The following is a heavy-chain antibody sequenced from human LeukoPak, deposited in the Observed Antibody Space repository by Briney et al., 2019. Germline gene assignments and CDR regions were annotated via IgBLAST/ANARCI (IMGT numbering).Heavy chain of an antibody. V-gene: IGHV3-23*01. Sequence: GGSLRLSCAASIFTFSRYAMSCVRQAPGAGLEWVSEIRGGGATTFYVDSVKGRFTISRDNRKNTLYLQLSSRRAEDTAVYYCAKSTGYSTTGRDFDSWGRGTLVTVSS. D-gene: IGHD6-13*01. CDR3: AKSTGYSTTGRDFDS. J-gene: IGHJ4*02. CDR1: IFTFSRYA. CDR2: IRGGGATT.